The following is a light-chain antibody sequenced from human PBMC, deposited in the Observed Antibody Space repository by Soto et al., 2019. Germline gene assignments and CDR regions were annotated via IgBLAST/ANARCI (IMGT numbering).Light chain of an antibody. Sequence: AMPLKQCPSCVSVTVGESVTITCRARQSIXSAFGWYQQTPGRTPKVLXAIAATLERGGPSRCSGSRSATDFTLPVSSLQPEYFATYYCQQFEDYPFTFGPGTKVGIK. CDR1: QSIXSA. V-gene: IGKV1D-13*01. CDR3: QQFEDYPFT. CDR2: IAA. J-gene: IGKJ3*01.